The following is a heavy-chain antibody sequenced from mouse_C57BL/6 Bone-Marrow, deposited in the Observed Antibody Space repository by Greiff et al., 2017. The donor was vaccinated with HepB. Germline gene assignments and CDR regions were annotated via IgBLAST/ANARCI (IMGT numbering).Heavy chain of an antibody. CDR3: ARSEGYSNYDYAMDY. J-gene: IGHJ4*01. V-gene: IGHV14-4*01. CDR2: IDPENGDT. CDR1: GFNIKDDY. Sequence: VQLQQSGAELVRPGASVKLSCTASGFNIKDDYMHWVKQRPEQGLEWIGWIDPENGDTEYASKFQGKATITADTSSNTAYLQLSSLTSEDTAVYYCARSEGYSNYDYAMDYWGQGTSVTVSS. D-gene: IGHD2-5*01.